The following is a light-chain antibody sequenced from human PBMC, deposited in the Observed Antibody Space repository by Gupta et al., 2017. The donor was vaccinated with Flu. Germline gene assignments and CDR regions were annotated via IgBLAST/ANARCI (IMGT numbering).Light chain of an antibody. CDR2: DES. J-gene: IGKJ4*01. CDR1: SGISSY. V-gene: IGKV1-39*01. Sequence: DIQMTQSPSSLSASVGDRVTLTCRTSSGISSYLNWYQQKPGQAPKLLIYDESPVQSDVPSRFSGSGSGIELTLTISSLQPEDFATYYCKQSYRTAFGAGTKVEL. CDR3: KQSYRTA.